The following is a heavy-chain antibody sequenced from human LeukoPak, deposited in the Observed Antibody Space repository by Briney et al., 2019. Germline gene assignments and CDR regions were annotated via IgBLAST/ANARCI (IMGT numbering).Heavy chain of an antibody. CDR1: GFTFSTYG. D-gene: IGHD3-10*01. CDR3: ARDDRGLGSGPPHDY. Sequence: GGSLRLSCAASGFTFSTYGMHWVRQAPGKGLEWVAVISHDDGSNKYYADFVKGRFTISRDNSKNTLYLQMNSLRAEDTAVYYCARDDRGLGSGPPHDYWGQGTLVTVSS. CDR2: ISHDDGSNK. J-gene: IGHJ4*02. V-gene: IGHV3-30*03.